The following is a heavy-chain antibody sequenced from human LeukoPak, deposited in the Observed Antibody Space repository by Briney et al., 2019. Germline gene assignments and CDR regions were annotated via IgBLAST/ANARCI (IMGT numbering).Heavy chain of an antibody. CDR1: GGSISSYY. CDR2: IYYSGST. CDR3: ARAEAPYYYYMDV. V-gene: IGHV4-59*08. J-gene: IGHJ6*03. Sequence: SETLSLTCTVSGGSISSYYWSWIRQPPGKGLEWIGYIYYSGSTNYNPSLKSRVTISVDTSKNQFSLKLSSVTAADTAVYYCARAEAPYYYYMDVWGKGTTVTISS.